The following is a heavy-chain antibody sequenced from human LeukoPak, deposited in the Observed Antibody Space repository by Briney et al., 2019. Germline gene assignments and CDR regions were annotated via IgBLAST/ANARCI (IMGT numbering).Heavy chain of an antibody. D-gene: IGHD6-13*01. CDR2: IIPIFGTA. CDR1: GGTFSSYA. J-gene: IGHJ4*02. CDR3: ARGVAAADAYYFDY. V-gene: IGHV1-69*01. Sequence: ASVKVSCKASGGTFSSYAISWVRQAPGQGLEWMGGIIPIFGTANYAQKFQGRVTITADESTSTAYMELSSLRSEDTAVYYCARGVAAADAYYFDYWGQGTLSPSPQ.